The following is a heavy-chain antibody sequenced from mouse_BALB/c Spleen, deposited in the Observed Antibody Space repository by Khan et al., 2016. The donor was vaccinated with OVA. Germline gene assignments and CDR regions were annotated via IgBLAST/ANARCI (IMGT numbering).Heavy chain of an antibody. CDR1: GFTFSTFA. Sequence: EVELEESGGDLVKPGGSLKLSCSASGFTFSTFAMSWVRQTPEKRLEWVATISSGGDYIYYVDSVMGRFTISRDNAKNTLYLQMSSLRSEDTAMYYCARHNYGPFAYWGQGTLVTVSA. CDR2: ISSGGDYI. D-gene: IGHD1-1*01. J-gene: IGHJ3*01. CDR3: ARHNYGPFAY. V-gene: IGHV5-9-3*01.